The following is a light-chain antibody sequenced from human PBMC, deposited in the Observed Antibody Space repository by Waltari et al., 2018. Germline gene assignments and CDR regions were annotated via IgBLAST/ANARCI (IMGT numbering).Light chain of an antibody. CDR2: LAS. V-gene: IGKV4-1*01. J-gene: IGKJ2*01. Sequence: LGERATINCKSSQSVLYSSNNKNYLAWYQQKPGQPPKLLIYLASTRESGVPDRFSGSGSGTDFTLTISSLQAEDVAVYYCQQYYSTPRYTFGQGTKLEIK. CDR1: QSVLYSSNNKNY. CDR3: QQYYSTPRYT.